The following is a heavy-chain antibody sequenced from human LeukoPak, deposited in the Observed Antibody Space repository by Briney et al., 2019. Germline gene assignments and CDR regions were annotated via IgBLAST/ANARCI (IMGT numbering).Heavy chain of an antibody. V-gene: IGHV1-46*01. J-gene: IGHJ6*02. CDR3: ARGSDYYGSGSPFGMDV. CDR2: INPSGGST. Sequence: ASVKVSCKASGYTFTSYYMHWVRQAPGQGLEWMGIINPSGGSTSYAQKFQGRVTMTRDTSTSTVYMELSSLRSEDTAVYYCARGSDYYGSGSPFGMDVWGQGTTVTVSS. D-gene: IGHD3-10*01. CDR1: GYTFTSYY.